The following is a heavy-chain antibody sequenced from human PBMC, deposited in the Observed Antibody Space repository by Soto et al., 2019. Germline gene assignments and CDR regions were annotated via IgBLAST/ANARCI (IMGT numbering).Heavy chain of an antibody. V-gene: IGHV3-30*03. Sequence: GGSLRLSCGAPGVTFKDYGMHWVRQAPGKGLEWVAVISYDGKQTYYADSVKGRFTISRDKSKRTLFLQMNSLRVDDTAVYYCARDGWGSNWYFDLWGRGTLVTVSS. J-gene: IGHJ2*01. CDR2: ISYDGKQT. CDR3: ARDGWGSNWYFDL. CDR1: GVTFKDYG. D-gene: IGHD3-16*01.